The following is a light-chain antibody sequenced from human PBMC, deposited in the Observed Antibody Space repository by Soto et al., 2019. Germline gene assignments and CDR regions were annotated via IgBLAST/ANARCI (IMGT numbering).Light chain of an antibody. CDR3: KQTFSSPGT. CDR2: VTS. CDR1: QNITKF. J-gene: IGKJ1*01. Sequence: DIQMTQSPSSLSASVGDRVSVTCRTSQNITKFLNWYQEKPGKAPKVLIYVTSNLENGVPSRFSGSGSGTHFTLSISSLQPEDVATSYCKQTFSSPGTFGPGTRVEVK. V-gene: IGKV1-39*01.